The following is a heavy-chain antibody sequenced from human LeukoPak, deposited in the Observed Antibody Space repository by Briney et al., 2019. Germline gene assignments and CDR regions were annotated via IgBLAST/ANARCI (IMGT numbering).Heavy chain of an antibody. J-gene: IGHJ6*02. Sequence: SETLSLTCTISGGSISSGGYYWSWIRQHPGKGLEWIGYIYYSGSTYYNPSLKSRVTMSVDTSKNQFSLKLSSVTAADTAVYYCARDSIVCGGDCYPLYYYYGMDVWGQGTTVTVSS. CDR2: IYYSGST. D-gene: IGHD2-21*02. V-gene: IGHV4-31*03. CDR1: GGSISSGGYY. CDR3: ARDSIVCGGDCYPLYYYYGMDV.